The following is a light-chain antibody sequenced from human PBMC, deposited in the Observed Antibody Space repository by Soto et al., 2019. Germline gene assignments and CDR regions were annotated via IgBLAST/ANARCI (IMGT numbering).Light chain of an antibody. CDR1: QSVSTN. J-gene: IGKJ4*01. CDR2: GVS. CDR3: QQYVTSPLT. V-gene: IGKV3-20*01. Sequence: EILMTQSPATLSVSPGERATLSCWASQSVSTNLAWYQQKPGQAPRLLIYGVSSRATGIPDRFSGSGSGTDFTLTISRLEPEDFAVYYCQQYVTSPLTFGGGTKVDIK.